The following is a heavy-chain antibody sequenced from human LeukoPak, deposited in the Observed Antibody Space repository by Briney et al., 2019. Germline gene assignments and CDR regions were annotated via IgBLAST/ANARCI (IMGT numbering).Heavy chain of an antibody. CDR3: ARAYSGSYDYYYYLDV. CDR1: GGSISSYY. Sequence: PSETLSLTCTVSGGSISSYYWSWIRQPPGKGLEWIGYIYYSGSTNYNPSLKSRVTISVDTSKNQFSLKLSSVTAADTAVYYCARAYSGSYDYYYYLDVWGKGTTVTVSS. CDR2: IYYSGST. V-gene: IGHV4-59*01. D-gene: IGHD1-26*01. J-gene: IGHJ6*03.